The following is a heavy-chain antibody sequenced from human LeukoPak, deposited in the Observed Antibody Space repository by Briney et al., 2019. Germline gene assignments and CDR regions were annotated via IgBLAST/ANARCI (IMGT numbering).Heavy chain of an antibody. CDR2: ISGSGGST. CDR1: GFTFSSYA. CDR3: AKAPRITMIVVVITALYYFDY. Sequence: GGSLRLSCAASGFTFSSYAMSWVRQAPGKGLEWVSAISGSGGSTYYADSVKGRFTISRDNSKNTLYLQMNSLRAEDTAVYYCAKAPRITMIVVVITALYYFDYWGQGTLVTVSS. D-gene: IGHD3-22*01. J-gene: IGHJ4*02. V-gene: IGHV3-23*01.